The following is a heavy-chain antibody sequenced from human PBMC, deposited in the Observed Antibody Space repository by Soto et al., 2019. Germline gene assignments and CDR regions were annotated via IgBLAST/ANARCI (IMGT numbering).Heavy chain of an antibody. J-gene: IGHJ6*03. Sequence: QVQLVQSGAEVKQPGASVKVSCKASGYTFTNYGFTWVRQAPGQGLEWLGWISTYNGNTKYAQKVQGRLTMTTDTSTSPANMELTTHISDDTALGDCARTTVNAPYYYIDVWGKGSTVTVSS. V-gene: IGHV1-18*01. CDR1: GYTFTNYG. D-gene: IGHD4-17*01. CDR3: ARTTVNAPYYYIDV. CDR2: ISTYNGNT.